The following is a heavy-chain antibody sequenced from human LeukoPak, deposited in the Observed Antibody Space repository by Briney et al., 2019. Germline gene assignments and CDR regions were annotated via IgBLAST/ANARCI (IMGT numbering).Heavy chain of an antibody. CDR3: TAMMVVSSY. J-gene: IGHJ4*02. V-gene: IGHV3-73*01. D-gene: IGHD3-22*01. CDR1: GFTFSGSA. Sequence: GGSLRLSCAASGFTFSGSAMHWVRQASGKGLEWVGRIRSKANSYATAYAASVKGRFTISRDDSKNTAYLQMNSLKTEDTAVYYCTAMMVVSSYWGQGTLVTVSS. CDR2: IRSKANSYAT.